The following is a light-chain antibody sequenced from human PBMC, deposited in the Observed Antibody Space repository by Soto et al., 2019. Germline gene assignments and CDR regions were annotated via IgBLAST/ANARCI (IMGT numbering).Light chain of an antibody. CDR3: SLSYSGIRV. V-gene: IGLV7-46*01. J-gene: IGLJ3*02. CDR1: TGAVATGHY. Sequence: QAVVTQEPSLTVSPGGTVTLTCGSSTGAVATGHYPYWFQQMPGQAPRTLIYDTNNRHSWTPARFSGSLLGGKPALTLSGAHPEDEADYYCSLSYSGIRVFGGGTQLTVL. CDR2: DTN.